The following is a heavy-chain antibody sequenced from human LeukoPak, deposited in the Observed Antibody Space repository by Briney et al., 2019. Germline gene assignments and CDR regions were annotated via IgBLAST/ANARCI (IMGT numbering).Heavy chain of an antibody. V-gene: IGHV3-48*04. CDR3: ARGVMVAVAGADAFDI. Sequence: GGSLRLSCAASGFTFSSYSMNWVRQAPGKGLEWVSYISSSSSTIYYADSVKGRFTISRDNAKNSLYLQMNSLRAEDTAVYYCARGVMVAVAGADAFDIWGQGTMVTVSS. J-gene: IGHJ3*02. D-gene: IGHD6-19*01. CDR2: ISSSSSTI. CDR1: GFTFSSYS.